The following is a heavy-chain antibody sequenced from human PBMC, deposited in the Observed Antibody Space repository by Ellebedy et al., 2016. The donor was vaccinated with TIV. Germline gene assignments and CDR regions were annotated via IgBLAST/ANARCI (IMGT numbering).Heavy chain of an antibody. Sequence: PGGSLRLSCAASGFSFSDYSMSWARQVPGKGLEWVATINQDGSEKYYVDSVKGRFTISRDNAKNSLYLQMNSLRAEDAAVYYCAGDPGSGGWTFDYWGQGTLVTVSS. J-gene: IGHJ4*02. D-gene: IGHD6-19*01. CDR1: GFSFSDYS. CDR3: AGDPGSGGWTFDY. CDR2: INQDGSEK. V-gene: IGHV3-7*01.